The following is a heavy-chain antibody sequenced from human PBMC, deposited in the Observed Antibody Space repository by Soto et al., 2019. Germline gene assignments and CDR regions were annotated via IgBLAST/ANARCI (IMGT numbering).Heavy chain of an antibody. CDR1: DGSISNFY. CDR3: ARAPMVLTRSYFDS. V-gene: IGHV4-59*01. Sequence: SETLSLTCTVSDGSISNFYWSWIRQPPGKGLEWIGYISSSGNTNYNPSLKRQVSISVDTSKNQFSLNLTSVTAADTGDYYCARAPMVLTRSYFDSWGQGTPVTVSS. D-gene: IGHD3-22*01. J-gene: IGHJ4*02. CDR2: ISSSGNT.